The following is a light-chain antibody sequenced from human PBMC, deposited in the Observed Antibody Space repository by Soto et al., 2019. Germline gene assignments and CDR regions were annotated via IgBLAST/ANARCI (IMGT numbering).Light chain of an antibody. CDR2: AAS. J-gene: IGKJ5*01. Sequence: DIQMTESQSSLSGSGGDRDKITCRASQSISSYLNWYQQKPGKAPKILIYAASSLQSGVPSRFSGSGSGTDFTLTISSLQPEDFATYYCQQSYSNPITFGQGTRLEIK. V-gene: IGKV1-39*01. CDR3: QQSYSNPIT. CDR1: QSISSY.